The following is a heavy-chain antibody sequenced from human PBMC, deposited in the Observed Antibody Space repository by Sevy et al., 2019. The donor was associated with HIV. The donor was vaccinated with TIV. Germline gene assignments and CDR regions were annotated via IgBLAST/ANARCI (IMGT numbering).Heavy chain of an antibody. Sequence: GGSLRLSCAASGFTFSSYWMSWVRQAPGKGLEWVANIKQDGSEKYYVDSLKGRLTISGDNAKNSLYLQMNSLRAEDTAVYYCARDHCSSTSCIPYYYGMDVWGQGTTVTVSS. J-gene: IGHJ6*02. CDR1: GFTFSSYW. V-gene: IGHV3-7*01. D-gene: IGHD2-2*01. CDR3: ARDHCSSTSCIPYYYGMDV. CDR2: IKQDGSEK.